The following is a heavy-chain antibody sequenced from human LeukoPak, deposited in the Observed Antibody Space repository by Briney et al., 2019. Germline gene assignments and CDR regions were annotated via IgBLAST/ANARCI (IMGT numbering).Heavy chain of an antibody. D-gene: IGHD3-22*01. J-gene: IGHJ3*02. CDR2: IHYSGST. CDR3: ARVPHYYDSSGYHKRAFDI. V-gene: IGHV4-59*01. Sequence: SETLCLTCTVSGGSISSYYWSWVRQPPGKGLEWIGYIHYSGSTNYNPSLKSRVTISVDTSKNQFSLKLSSVTAADTAVYYCARVPHYYDSSGYHKRAFDIWGQGTMVTVSS. CDR1: GGSISSYY.